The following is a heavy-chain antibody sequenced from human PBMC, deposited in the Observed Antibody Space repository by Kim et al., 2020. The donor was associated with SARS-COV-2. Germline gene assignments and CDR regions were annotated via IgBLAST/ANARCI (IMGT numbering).Heavy chain of an antibody. D-gene: IGHD2-2*01. Sequence: EKGRFTIPRDNSKNTLDLQMNSLRAEDTAVYYCARDNIVVVPAAENWFDPWGQGTLVTVSS. V-gene: IGHV3-30*07. CDR3: ARDNIVVVPAAENWFDP. J-gene: IGHJ5*02.